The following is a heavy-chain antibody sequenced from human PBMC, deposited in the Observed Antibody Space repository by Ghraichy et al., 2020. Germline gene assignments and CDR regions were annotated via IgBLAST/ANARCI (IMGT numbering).Heavy chain of an antibody. CDR2: ISGSGGST. V-gene: IGHV3-23*01. D-gene: IGHD2/OR15-2a*01. CDR1: GFTFSTYA. J-gene: IGHJ4*02. CDR3: AKARTTVVYCDY. Sequence: GGSLRLSCAASGFTFSTYAMIWVRQAPGKGLEWVSAISGSGGSTYYADSVKGRFTISRDNSKNTMYLQMNSLRAEDTAVYYCAKARTTVVYCDYWGQGTLVTVSS.